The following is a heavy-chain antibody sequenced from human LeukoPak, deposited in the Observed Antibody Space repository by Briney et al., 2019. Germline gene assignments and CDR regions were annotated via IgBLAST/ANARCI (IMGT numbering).Heavy chain of an antibody. V-gene: IGHV3-30-3*01. CDR2: ISYDGSNK. CDR3: ARDPQSSQVVVPAASRGGWFDP. J-gene: IGHJ5*02. CDR1: GFTFSSYA. D-gene: IGHD2-2*01. Sequence: GGSLRLSCAASGFTFSSYAMHWVRQAPGKGLEWVAVISYDGSNKYYADSVKGRFTISRDNSRNTLYLQMNSLRAEDTAVYYCARDPQSSQVVVPAASRGGWFDPWGQGTLVTVSS.